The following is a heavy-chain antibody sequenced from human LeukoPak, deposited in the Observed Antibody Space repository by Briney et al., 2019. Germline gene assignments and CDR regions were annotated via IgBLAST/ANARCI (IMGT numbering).Heavy chain of an antibody. CDR3: ARVEMATIQ. J-gene: IGHJ4*02. D-gene: IGHD5-24*01. V-gene: IGHV4-59*01. Sequence: PSETLSLTCTVSGGSISSYYWSWIRQPPGKGLEWIGYIYYSGSTNYNPSLKSRVTISVDTSKNQLSLKLCSVTAADTAVYYCARVEMATIQWGQGTLVTVSS. CDR1: GGSISSYY. CDR2: IYYSGST.